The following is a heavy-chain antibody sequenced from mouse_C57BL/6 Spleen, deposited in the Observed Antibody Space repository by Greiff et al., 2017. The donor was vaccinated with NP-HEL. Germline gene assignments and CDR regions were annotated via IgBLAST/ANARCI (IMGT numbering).Heavy chain of an antibody. Sequence: DVMLVESGGGLVKPGGSLKLSCAASGFTFSDYGMHWVRQAPEKGLEWVAYISSGSSTIYYADTVKGRFTISRDNAKNTLFLQMTSLRSEDTAMYYCASGYYYGGAMDYWGQGTSVTVSS. J-gene: IGHJ4*01. D-gene: IGHD1-1*01. CDR3: ASGYYYGGAMDY. CDR1: GFTFSDYG. CDR2: ISSGSSTI. V-gene: IGHV5-17*01.